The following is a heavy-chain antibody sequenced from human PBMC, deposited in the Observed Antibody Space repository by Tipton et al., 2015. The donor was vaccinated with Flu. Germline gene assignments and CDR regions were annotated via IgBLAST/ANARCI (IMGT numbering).Heavy chain of an antibody. D-gene: IGHD6-13*01. CDR3: ARDSYGSSWTGGAFDI. Sequence: LRLSCTVSGGSISSSSYYWGWIRQPPGKGLEWIGSIYYSGSTYYNPSLKSRVTISVDTSKNQFSLKLSSVTAADTVVYYCARDSYGSSWTGGAFDIWGQGTMVTVSS. J-gene: IGHJ3*02. V-gene: IGHV4-39*07. CDR2: IYYSGST. CDR1: GGSISSSSYY.